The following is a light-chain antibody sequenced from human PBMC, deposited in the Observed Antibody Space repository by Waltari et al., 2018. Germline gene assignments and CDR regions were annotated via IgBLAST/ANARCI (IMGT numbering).Light chain of an antibody. J-gene: IGKJ4*01. Sequence: EIVMTQSPATLSVSPGERATLSCSASQSVSSNLAWYQQKPGQAPRLLIYGTSTRATGIPARFSGSGSGTEFTLTISSLQSEDFAIYYCQQYNNWSPLIFGGGTKVEIK. V-gene: IGKV3-15*01. CDR3: QQYNNWSPLI. CDR1: QSVSSN. CDR2: GTS.